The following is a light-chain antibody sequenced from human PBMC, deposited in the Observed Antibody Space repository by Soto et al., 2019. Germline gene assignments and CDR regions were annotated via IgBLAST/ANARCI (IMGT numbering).Light chain of an antibody. CDR2: DVS. CDR1: QDISTH. CDR3: QQFDSLPLT. J-gene: IGKJ4*01. Sequence: DIQMTQSPSSLSASVGDRVTITCQASQDISTHLTWFQQKPGKAPKLLIYDVSILETGVPSRFSGSGAGTHFTFSISSLQPENNATYYCQQFDSLPLTFGGGTRVEIK. V-gene: IGKV1-33*01.